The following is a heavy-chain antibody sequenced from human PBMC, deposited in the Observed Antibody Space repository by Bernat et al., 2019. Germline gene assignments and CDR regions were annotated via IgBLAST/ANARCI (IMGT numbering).Heavy chain of an antibody. J-gene: IGHJ4*02. Sequence: EVQLLESGGGLVQPGGSLRLSCAASGFTFSSYAMSWVRQAPGKGLGWVSASSGSGGSTYYADSVKGRFTISRDKSKTTMYLHMNSLRAEDTAVYYCAKDPYYYDSSGQDYWGQGTLVTVSS. CDR1: GFTFSSYA. CDR3: AKDPYYYDSSGQDY. V-gene: IGHV3-23*01. CDR2: SSGSGGST. D-gene: IGHD3-22*01.